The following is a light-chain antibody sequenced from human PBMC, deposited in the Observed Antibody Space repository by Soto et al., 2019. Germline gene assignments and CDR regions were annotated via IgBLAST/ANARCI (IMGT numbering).Light chain of an antibody. CDR1: QSVNSN. J-gene: IGKJ4*01. V-gene: IGKV3-15*01. CDR2: VAS. Sequence: EIVMTQSLVTLSVSPGDRATLSCRASQSVNSNLAWYQQKPGQTPKLLIYVASTRATGIPARFSGSGSGTEFTLTISSLQSEDFAVYYCQQYNVWPLTFGGGTKVEFK. CDR3: QQYNVWPLT.